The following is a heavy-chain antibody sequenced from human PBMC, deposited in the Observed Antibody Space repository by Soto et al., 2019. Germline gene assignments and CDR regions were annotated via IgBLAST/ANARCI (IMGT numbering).Heavy chain of an antibody. D-gene: IGHD6-19*01. CDR2: INWNSGSI. J-gene: IGHJ6*02. V-gene: IGHV3-9*01. Sequence: EVQLVESGGGLVQPGRSLRLSCAASGFTFDDYAMHWVRQVPGKGLEWVSAINWNSGSISYADSVKGRFTISRDNAKNSLYMQMNSLRTEDTALYYCAKDSDSSGWYGRWGMDVWGQGTTVTVSS. CDR3: AKDSDSSGWYGRWGMDV. CDR1: GFTFDDYA.